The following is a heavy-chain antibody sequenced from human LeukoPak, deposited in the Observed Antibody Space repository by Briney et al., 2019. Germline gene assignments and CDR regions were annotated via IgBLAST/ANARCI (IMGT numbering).Heavy chain of an antibody. CDR2: ISSSSSYI. Sequence: PGGSLRLSCAASGFTFSSYSMNWVRQAPGKGLEWVSSISSSSSYIYYADSVKGRFTISRDNAKNSLYLQMNSLRAEDTAVYYCARGEGAAMVPFDYWGQGTLVTVSS. CDR3: ARGEGAAMVPFDY. CDR1: GFTFSSYS. V-gene: IGHV3-21*01. J-gene: IGHJ4*02. D-gene: IGHD5-18*01.